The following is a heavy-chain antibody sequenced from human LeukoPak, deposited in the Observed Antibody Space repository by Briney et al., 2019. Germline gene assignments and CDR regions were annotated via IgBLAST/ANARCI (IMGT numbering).Heavy chain of an antibody. CDR2: INHSGST. D-gene: IGHD6-13*01. Sequence: SETLSLTCAVYGGSFSGYYWSWIRQPPGKGLEWIGEINHSGSTNYNPSLKSRVTISVDTSKNQFSLKLSSVTAADTAVYYCARGQRRYRSSSWYGWFDPWGQGTLVTVSS. V-gene: IGHV4-34*01. J-gene: IGHJ5*02. CDR3: ARGQRRYRSSSWYGWFDP. CDR1: GGSFSGYY.